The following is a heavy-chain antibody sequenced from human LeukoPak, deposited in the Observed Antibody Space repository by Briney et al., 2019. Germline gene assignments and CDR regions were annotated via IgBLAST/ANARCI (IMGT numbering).Heavy chain of an antibody. CDR1: GFTFSSYA. CDR2: ISGSGGST. V-gene: IGHV3-23*01. CDR3: AKATVLRFLEWLYYGY. J-gene: IGHJ4*02. Sequence: GGSLRLSCAASGFTFSSYAMSWVRQAPGKGLEWVSAISGSGGSTYYADSVKGRFTISRDNSKNTLYLQMNSLRAEDTAVYYCAKATVLRFLEWLYYGYWGQGTLVTVSS. D-gene: IGHD3-3*01.